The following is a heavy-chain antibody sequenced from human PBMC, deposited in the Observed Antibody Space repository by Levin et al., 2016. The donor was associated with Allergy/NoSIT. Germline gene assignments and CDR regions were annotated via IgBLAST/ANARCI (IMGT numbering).Heavy chain of an antibody. CDR2: IDPSDSYT. CDR3: ARHGYYGSGSYPKYDAFDI. J-gene: IGHJ3*02. Sequence: VRQMPGKGLEWMGRIDPSDSYTNYSPSFQGHVTISADKSISTAYLQWSSLKASDTAMYYCARHGYYGSGSYPKYDAFDIWGQGTMVTVS. V-gene: IGHV5-10-1*01. D-gene: IGHD3-10*01.